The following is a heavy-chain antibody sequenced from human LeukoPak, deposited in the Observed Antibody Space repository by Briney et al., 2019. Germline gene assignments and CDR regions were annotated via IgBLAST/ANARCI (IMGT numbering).Heavy chain of an antibody. CDR2: IYHSGST. V-gene: IGHV4-38-2*02. J-gene: IGHJ4*02. D-gene: IGHD3/OR15-3a*01. CDR1: GYSISSGYY. CDR3: ARQTGSGLFILP. Sequence: SETLSLTCTVSGYSISSGYYWGWIRPPPGKGREWIGSIYHSGSTYYKPSLKRRVTISGETSKNNFYLKVSTVTAADTAVYYCARQTGSGLFILPGGQGTLVTVSS.